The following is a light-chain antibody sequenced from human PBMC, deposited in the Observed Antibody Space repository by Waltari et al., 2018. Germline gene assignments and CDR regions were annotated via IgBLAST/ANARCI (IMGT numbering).Light chain of an antibody. J-gene: IGLJ3*02. CDR3: QVWDDVTDSGV. V-gene: IGLV3-21*04. Sequence: YVLTQPPSVSVAPGTTARLTCGGDNFGGKSENGYQQKPGQAPVLVMFYDSDRPSEIPERFSGSNSGNTATLTISWVEAGDEADYHCQVWDDVTDSGVFGGGTKLTVL. CDR2: YDS. CDR1: NFGGKS.